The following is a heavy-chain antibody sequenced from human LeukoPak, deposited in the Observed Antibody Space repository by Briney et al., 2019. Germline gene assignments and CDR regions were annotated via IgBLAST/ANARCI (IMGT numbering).Heavy chain of an antibody. CDR1: GASLSSYF. D-gene: IGHD2-2*01. CDR2: IYYPGYP. J-gene: IGHJ4*02. V-gene: IGHV4-59*01. Sequence: SETLSLTCNVSGASLSSYFWSWIRQPPGKGLEGIGYIYYPGYPNYNPSLKSRVTIAVETSKSQFSLNLRSVTTADTAVYFCAGTKLGYCTTTGCPLESWGQGTLVAVSS. CDR3: AGTKLGYCTTTGCPLES.